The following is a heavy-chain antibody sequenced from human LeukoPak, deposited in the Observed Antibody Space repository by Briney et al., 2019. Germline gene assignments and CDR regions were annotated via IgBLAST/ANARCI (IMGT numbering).Heavy chain of an antibody. Sequence: GGSLRLSCAASGFTFSNAWMSWVRQAPGKGLEWVANIKQDGSEKYYVDSVKGRFTISRDNAKNSLYLQMNSLRAEDTAVYYCARVKGSSWVFFDYWGQGTLVTVSS. V-gene: IGHV3-7*03. J-gene: IGHJ4*02. CDR1: GFTFSNAW. CDR2: IKQDGSEK. D-gene: IGHD6-13*01. CDR3: ARVKGSSWVFFDY.